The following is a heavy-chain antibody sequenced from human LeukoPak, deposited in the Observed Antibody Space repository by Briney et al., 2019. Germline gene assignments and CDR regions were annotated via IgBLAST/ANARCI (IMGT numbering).Heavy chain of an antibody. Sequence: PGGSLRLSCAASGFTFSSYAMSWVRQAPGKGLEWVSVIGGSGGSTYYADSVKGRFTISRDNSKNTLYVQMNSRRAEDTAVYYCAKGVQGCSSTSCYTALDYWGQGTLVTVSS. D-gene: IGHD2-2*02. CDR1: GFTFSSYA. CDR3: AKGVQGCSSTSCYTALDY. J-gene: IGHJ4*02. V-gene: IGHV3-23*01. CDR2: IGGSGGST.